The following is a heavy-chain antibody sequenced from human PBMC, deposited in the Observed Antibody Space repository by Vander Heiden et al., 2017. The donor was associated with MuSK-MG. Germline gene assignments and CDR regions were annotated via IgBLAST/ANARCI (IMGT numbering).Heavy chain of an antibody. Sequence: QVQLQESGPGLVKPSGTLSLTCEVSGGSVSSGHWWSWVRQAPGKGLEWIGESSHRGTASYNPSLRSRATMSVDTSKNQFSLKLNSVTAADAAIYFCARDITLNTFGSAFDIWGQGTVVTVSS. J-gene: IGHJ3*02. CDR1: GGSVSSGHW. V-gene: IGHV4-4*02. CDR2: SSHRGTA. D-gene: IGHD3-16*01. CDR3: ARDITLNTFGSAFDI.